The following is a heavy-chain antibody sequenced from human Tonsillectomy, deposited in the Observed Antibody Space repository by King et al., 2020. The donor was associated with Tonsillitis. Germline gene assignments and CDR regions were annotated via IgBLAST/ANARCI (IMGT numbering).Heavy chain of an antibody. V-gene: IGHV3-72*01. CDR1: GFTFSDHY. Sequence: VQLVESGGGLVQPGGSLRLSCAASGFTFSDHYMDWVRQAPGKGLGWVGRIRNKANFYTTEYAASVKGRFTISRDDSKNSLYLQMESLKTEDTAVYYCARIRGGHDFDYWGQGTLVTVSS. CDR2: IRNKANFYTT. J-gene: IGHJ4*02. D-gene: IGHD3-16*01. CDR3: ARIRGGHDFDY.